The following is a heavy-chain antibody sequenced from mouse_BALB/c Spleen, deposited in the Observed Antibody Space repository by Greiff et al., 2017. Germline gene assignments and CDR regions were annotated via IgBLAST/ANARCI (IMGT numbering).Heavy chain of an antibody. CDR2: INPYNGDT. CDR3: ARYGSSYVAMDY. Sequence: EVQLQQSGPELVKPGASVKISCKASGYSFTGYFMNWVMQSHGKSLEWIGRINPYNGDTFYNQKFKGKATLTVDKSSSTAHMELRSLASEDSAVYYCARYGSSYVAMDYWGQGTSVTVSS. D-gene: IGHD1-1*01. V-gene: IGHV1-20*02. J-gene: IGHJ4*01. CDR1: GYSFTGYF.